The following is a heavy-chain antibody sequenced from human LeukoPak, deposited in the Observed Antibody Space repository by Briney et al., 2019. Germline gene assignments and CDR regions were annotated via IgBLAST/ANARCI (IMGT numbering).Heavy chain of an antibody. V-gene: IGHV3-21*04. Sequence: PGGSLRLSCAASGFTFSSYNMNWVRQAPGKGLEWVSSITSGSSYIYYADSVKGRFTISRDNAKNSLYLQMNSLRAEDTAVYYCAKDLSYYGSGSFDYWGQGTLVTVSS. CDR3: AKDLSYYGSGSFDY. J-gene: IGHJ4*02. CDR1: GFTFSSYN. CDR2: ITSGSSYI. D-gene: IGHD3-10*01.